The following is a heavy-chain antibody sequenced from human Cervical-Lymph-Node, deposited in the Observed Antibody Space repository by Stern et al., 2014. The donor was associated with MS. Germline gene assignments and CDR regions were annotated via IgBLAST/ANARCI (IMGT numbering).Heavy chain of an antibody. CDR3: ARLLGSSWEGGYYYYGMDV. D-gene: IGHD6-13*01. CDR1: GYTFTSYD. CDR2: MTPNSGNT. J-gene: IGHJ6*02. V-gene: IGHV1-8*01. Sequence: VQLVESGAEVKKLGASVKVSCKASGYTFTSYDINWVRQATGQGLEWMGWMTPNSGNTGYAQKFQGRVTMTRNTSISTAYMELSSLRSEDTAVYYCARLLGSSWEGGYYYYGMDVWGQGTTVTVSS.